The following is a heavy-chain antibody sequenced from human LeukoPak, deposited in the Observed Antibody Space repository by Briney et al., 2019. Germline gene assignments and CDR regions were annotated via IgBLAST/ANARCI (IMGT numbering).Heavy chain of an antibody. V-gene: IGHV4-59*08. D-gene: IGHD3-22*01. CDR2: IYYSGST. CDR1: GGSISSYY. Sequence: PSETLSLTCTASGGSISSYYWSWIRQPPGKGLEWIGYIYYSGSTNYNPSLKSRVTISVDTSKNQFSLKLSSVTAADTAVYYCARHRDSSGYYPVGAFDIWGQGTMVTVSS. J-gene: IGHJ3*02. CDR3: ARHRDSSGYYPVGAFDI.